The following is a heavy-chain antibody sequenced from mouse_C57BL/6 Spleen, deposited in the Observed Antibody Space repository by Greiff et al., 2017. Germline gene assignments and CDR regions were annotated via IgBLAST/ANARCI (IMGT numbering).Heavy chain of an antibody. D-gene: IGHD4-1*01. CDR3: AREDWDRDYFDY. CDR2: ISDGGSYT. CDR1: GFTFSSYA. V-gene: IGHV5-4*01. Sequence: EVKLVESGGGLVKPGGSLKLSCAASGFTFSSYAMSWVRQTPEKRLEWVATISDGGSYTYYPDNVKGRFTISRDNAKNNLYLQMSHLKSEDTAMYYCAREDWDRDYFDYWGQGTTLTVSS. J-gene: IGHJ2*01.